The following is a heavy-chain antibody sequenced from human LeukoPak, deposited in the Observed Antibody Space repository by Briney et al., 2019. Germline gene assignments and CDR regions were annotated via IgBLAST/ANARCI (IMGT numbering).Heavy chain of an antibody. J-gene: IGHJ4*02. CDR1: GYTFTEYY. CDR3: ARGPRRAFDY. CDR2: LNPDSGGT. Sequence: ASVKVSCKASGYTFTEYYVHWVRQAPGQGLEWMGWLNPDSGGTNYAQKSEGRVTFTRDTSISTAYMKVNNVTSDDTAFYYCARGPRRAFDYWGQGTLVTVS. V-gene: IGHV1-2*02.